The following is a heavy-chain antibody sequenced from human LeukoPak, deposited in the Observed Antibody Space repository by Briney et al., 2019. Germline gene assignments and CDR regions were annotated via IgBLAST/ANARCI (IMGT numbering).Heavy chain of an antibody. V-gene: IGHV3-21*01. CDR1: GFTFSSYS. D-gene: IGHD5-18*01. Sequence: GGSLRLSCAASGFTFSSYSMNWVRQAPGKGLEWVSSISSSSSYIYYADSVKGRFTISRDNAKNSLYLQMNSLRAEDTAVYYCARVIDTAMVTLGYFDYWGQGTLVTVSS. J-gene: IGHJ4*02. CDR3: ARVIDTAMVTLGYFDY. CDR2: ISSSSSYI.